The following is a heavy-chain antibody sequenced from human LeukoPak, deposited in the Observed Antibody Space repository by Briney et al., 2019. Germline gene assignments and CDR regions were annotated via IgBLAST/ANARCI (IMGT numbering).Heavy chain of an antibody. D-gene: IGHD4-17*01. CDR2: MNPNSGNT. Sequence: ASVKVSCKASGYTFTSYDINWVRQATGQGLEWMGWMNPNSGNTGYAQKFQGRVTMTRNTSISTAYMELSSLRSEDTAVYYCGKELDYGDYLDYWGQGTLVTVSS. CDR3: GKELDYGDYLDY. J-gene: IGHJ4*02. V-gene: IGHV1-8*01. CDR1: GYTFTSYD.